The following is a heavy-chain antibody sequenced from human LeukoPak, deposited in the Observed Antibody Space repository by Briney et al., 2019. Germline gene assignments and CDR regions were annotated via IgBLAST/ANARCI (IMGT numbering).Heavy chain of an antibody. D-gene: IGHD5-12*01. CDR3: AREGDIVATID. CDR1: GGTFSSYA. CDR2: IIRIFGTA. Sequence: SVKVSCRASGGTFSSYAISWVRQAPGQGLEWTGGIIRIFGTANYAQKFQGRVTITADESTSTAYMELSSLRSEDTAVYYCAREGDIVATIDWGQGTLVTVSS. V-gene: IGHV1-69*01. J-gene: IGHJ4*02.